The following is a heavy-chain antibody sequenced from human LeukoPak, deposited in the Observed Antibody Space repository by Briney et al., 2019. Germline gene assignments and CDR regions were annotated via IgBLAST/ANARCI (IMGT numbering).Heavy chain of an antibody. Sequence: ASVKVSCKASGYTFTGYYMHWVRQAPGQGLEWMGWINPNSGGTNYAQKFQGRVTMTRDTSIGTAYMELRSLRSDDTAVYYCARGSPPRRNYDSRGYYSYYFDYWGQGTLVTVSS. CDR3: ARGSPPRRNYDSRGYYSYYFDY. J-gene: IGHJ4*02. CDR1: GYTFTGYY. D-gene: IGHD3-22*01. CDR2: INPNSGGT. V-gene: IGHV1-2*02.